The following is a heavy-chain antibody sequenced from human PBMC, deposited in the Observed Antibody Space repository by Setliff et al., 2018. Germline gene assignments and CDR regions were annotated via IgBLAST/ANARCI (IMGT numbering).Heavy chain of an antibody. CDR3: ARGEHIVSGDFYHYIDV. J-gene: IGHJ6*03. CDR2: INPNSGGT. Sequence: ASVKVSCKASGHSLTSNHFHWGRQAPGKGLEWMGRINPNSGGTNYAQKFQGRVTMTRDTSISTAYMELRRLKSDDTAVYYCARGEHIVSGDFYHYIDVWGKGATVTVSS. D-gene: IGHD2-15*01. V-gene: IGHV1-2*06. CDR1: GHSLTSNH.